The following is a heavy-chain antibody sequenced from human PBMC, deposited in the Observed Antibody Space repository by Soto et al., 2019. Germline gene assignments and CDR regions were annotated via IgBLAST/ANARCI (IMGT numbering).Heavy chain of an antibody. Sequence: SETLSLTCTVSGGSISSYYWSWIRQPPGKGLEWIGYIYYSGSTNYKPSLKSRVTISVDTSKNQFSLKLSSVTAADTAVYYCERVIGQRYYYYMDVWGKGTTVTVSS. CDR1: GGSISSYY. J-gene: IGHJ6*03. CDR2: IYYSGST. V-gene: IGHV4-59*01. CDR3: ERVIGQRYYYYMDV.